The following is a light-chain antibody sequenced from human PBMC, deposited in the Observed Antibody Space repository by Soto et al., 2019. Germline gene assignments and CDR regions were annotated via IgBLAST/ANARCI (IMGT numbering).Light chain of an antibody. Sequence: DIQMTQYPSSLSASVGDKVTITCRASQSISSSLNWYQQKSGKAPNLLIYGVSRLQGGVPSRFSGSGSGTDFTLSISSLQTQDFANYYCQQSYTAPPITFGHGTRLEIK. CDR3: QQSYTAPPIT. CDR1: QSISSS. J-gene: IGKJ5*01. V-gene: IGKV1-39*01. CDR2: GVS.